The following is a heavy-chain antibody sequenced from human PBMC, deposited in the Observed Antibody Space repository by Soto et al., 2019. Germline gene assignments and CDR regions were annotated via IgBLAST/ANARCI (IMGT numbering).Heavy chain of an antibody. CDR3: ARDKAVLLWFGVTKTDRWFDP. Sequence: PSETLSLTCIVSGGSISSSSYYWGWIRQPTGKGLEWIGSIYHSGSTNYNPSLTSRVTIPVDKSKNQFSLKLSSVTAADTAVYYCARDKAVLLWFGVTKTDRWFDPWGQGTLVTVSS. D-gene: IGHD3-10*01. CDR1: GGSISSSSYY. V-gene: IGHV4-39*07. CDR2: IYHSGST. J-gene: IGHJ5*02.